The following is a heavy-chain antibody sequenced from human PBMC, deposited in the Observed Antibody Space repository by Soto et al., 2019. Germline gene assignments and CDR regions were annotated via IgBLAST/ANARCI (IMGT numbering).Heavy chain of an antibody. CDR1: GFSFSRYT. D-gene: IGHD4-17*01. CDR3: TLSYGDSYYYYYGMDV. CDR2: IHPGDSDT. Sequence: GEPLKISCVGSGFSFSRYTVGWVRQVPGKGLEWMGVIHPGDSDTIYSPSFQGQVTISADKSISTAYLQWSSLKASDTAMYYCTLSYGDSYYYYYGMDVWGQGTTVTVSS. V-gene: IGHV5-51*01. J-gene: IGHJ6*02.